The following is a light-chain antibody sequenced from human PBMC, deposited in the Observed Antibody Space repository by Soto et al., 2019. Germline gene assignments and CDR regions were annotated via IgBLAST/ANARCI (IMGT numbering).Light chain of an antibody. CDR2: GAS. V-gene: IGKV3-20*01. CDR3: QNFGDSPFT. Sequence: EVVLMQSPDTLSLSPGERATLSCRASESISSHYIAWYQHKPGQAPRLLIFGASTRATGIPDRFSGSWSGTDFTLTIGRLEPEDFAMYYCQNFGDSPFTFGPGTKVDIK. CDR1: ESISSHY. J-gene: IGKJ3*01.